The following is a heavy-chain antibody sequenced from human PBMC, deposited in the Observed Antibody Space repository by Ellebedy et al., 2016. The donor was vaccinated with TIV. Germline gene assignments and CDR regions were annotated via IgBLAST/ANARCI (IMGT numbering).Heavy chain of an antibody. Sequence: GGSLRLSXAASGFTFSSHAMSWVRQAPGKGPEWVSAISGSGGSTYYADSVKGRFTISRVNSKNTLYLQMNSLRAEDTAVYYCAKDRRRLTLIYHYYGMDVWGQGTTVTVSS. CDR1: GFTFSSHA. D-gene: IGHD3-16*01. J-gene: IGHJ6*02. V-gene: IGHV3-23*01. CDR3: AKDRRRLTLIYHYYGMDV. CDR2: ISGSGGST.